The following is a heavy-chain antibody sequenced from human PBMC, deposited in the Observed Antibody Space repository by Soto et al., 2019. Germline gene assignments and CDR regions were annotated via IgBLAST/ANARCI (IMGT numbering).Heavy chain of an antibody. CDR3: ASNTNSGYDMLYYYGMDV. V-gene: IGHV1-69*13. Sequence: ASVKVSCKASGGTFSSYAISWVRQAPGQGLEWMGGIIPIFGTANYAQKFQGRVTITADESTSTAYMELSSLRSEDTAVYYCASNTNSGYDMLYYYGMDVWGQGTTVTVSS. J-gene: IGHJ6*02. D-gene: IGHD5-12*01. CDR2: IIPIFGTA. CDR1: GGTFSSYA.